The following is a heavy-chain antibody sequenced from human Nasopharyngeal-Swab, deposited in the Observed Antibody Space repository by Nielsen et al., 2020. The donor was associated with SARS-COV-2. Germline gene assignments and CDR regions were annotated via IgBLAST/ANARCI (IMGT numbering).Heavy chain of an antibody. CDR3: ARGGRNFDY. D-gene: IGHD1-26*01. Sequence: SETLSLTCTVSGGSISSSSYYWGWIRQPPGKGLEWIGSIYYSGSTYYNPSLKSRVTISVDTSKNQFSLKLSSVTAADTAAYYCARGGRNFDYWGQGTLVTVSS. J-gene: IGHJ4*02. CDR2: IYYSGST. V-gene: IGHV4-39*07. CDR1: GGSISSSSYY.